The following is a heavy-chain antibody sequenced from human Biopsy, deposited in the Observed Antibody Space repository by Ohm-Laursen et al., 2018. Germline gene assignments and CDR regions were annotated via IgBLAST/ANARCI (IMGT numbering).Heavy chain of an antibody. CDR2: IYTSGSP. Sequence: TLSLTCTVSGDSINNYYWSWIRQPAGKGLEWIGRIYTSGSPNYNLSLESRVTMSVDTSKNQFSLNLRSVTAADTAVYYCARGTGSYYVYGAFDIWGQGTVVTVSS. D-gene: IGHD1-26*01. V-gene: IGHV4-4*07. J-gene: IGHJ3*02. CDR3: ARGTGSYYVYGAFDI. CDR1: GDSINNYY.